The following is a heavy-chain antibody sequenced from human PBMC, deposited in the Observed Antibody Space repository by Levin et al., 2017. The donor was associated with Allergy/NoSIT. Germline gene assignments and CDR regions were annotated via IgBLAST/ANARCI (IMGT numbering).Heavy chain of an antibody. J-gene: IGHJ2*01. CDR2: ISWDGDST. CDR1: GFTFDDYT. Sequence: PGGSLRLSCAASGFTFDDYTMHWVRQSPGRGLEWVSLISWDGDSTNYADSVKGRFTISRDNSKNSLYLQMNSLRTEDTALYYCAKENGAYSVHFDLWGRGTLVTVSS. CDR3: AKENGAYSVHFDL. D-gene: IGHD4-23*01. V-gene: IGHV3-43*01.